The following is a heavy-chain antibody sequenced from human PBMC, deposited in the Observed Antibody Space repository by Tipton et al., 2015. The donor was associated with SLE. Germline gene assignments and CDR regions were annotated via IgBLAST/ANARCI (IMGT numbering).Heavy chain of an antibody. Sequence: QSGAEVKKPGASVKVSRKASGYTFTSYDINWVRQATGQGLEWMGWMNPNSGTTGYAQNFQGRVTMTRNTSTSTAYMELSSLRSEDTALYYCARHAAGGMALGYFGMDVWGKGTTVTVSS. V-gene: IGHV1-8*01. CDR2: MNPNSGTT. CDR1: GYTFTSYD. D-gene: IGHD6-13*01. CDR3: ARHAAGGMALGYFGMDV. J-gene: IGHJ6*04.